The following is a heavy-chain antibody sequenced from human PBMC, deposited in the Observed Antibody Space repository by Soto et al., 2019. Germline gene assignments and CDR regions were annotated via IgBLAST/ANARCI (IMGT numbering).Heavy chain of an antibody. CDR1: GFTFSSYS. J-gene: IGHJ4*02. Sequence: GSLRLSCAASGFTFSSYSMNWVRQAPGKGLEWVSYISSSSSTIYYADSVKGRFTISRDNAKNSLYLQMNSLRAEDTAVYYCARDLLQDPYYFDYWGQGTLVTVSS. D-gene: IGHD1-26*01. CDR2: ISSSSSTI. CDR3: ARDLLQDPYYFDY. V-gene: IGHV3-48*01.